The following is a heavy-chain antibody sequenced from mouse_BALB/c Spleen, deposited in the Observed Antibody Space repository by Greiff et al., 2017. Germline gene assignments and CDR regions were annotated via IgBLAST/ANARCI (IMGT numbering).Heavy chain of an antibody. V-gene: IGHV1S81*02. J-gene: IGHJ4*01. D-gene: IGHD2-3*01. CDR2: INPSNGGT. CDR3: ARWRLYARYDMDY. Sequence: QVHLQQSGAELVKPGASVKLSCKASGYTFTSYYMYWVKQRPGQGLEWIGEINPSNGGTNFNEKFKSKATLTVDKSSSTAYMQLSSLTSEDSAVYYCARWRLYARYDMDYWGQGTSVTVSS. CDR1: GYTFTSYY.